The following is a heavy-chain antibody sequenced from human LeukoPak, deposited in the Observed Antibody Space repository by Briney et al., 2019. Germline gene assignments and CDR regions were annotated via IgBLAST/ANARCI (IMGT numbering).Heavy chain of an antibody. V-gene: IGHV3-23*01. D-gene: IGHD1-20*01. J-gene: IGHJ4*02. CDR3: AKVQSYNWNYVDY. Sequence: GGSLRLSCAASGSTFSSYAMSWVRQAPGKGLEWVSAISGSGGSTYYADSVKGRFTISRDNSKNTLYLQMNSLRVEDTALYYCAKVQSYNWNYVDYWGQGTLVTVSS. CDR1: GSTFSSYA. CDR2: ISGSGGST.